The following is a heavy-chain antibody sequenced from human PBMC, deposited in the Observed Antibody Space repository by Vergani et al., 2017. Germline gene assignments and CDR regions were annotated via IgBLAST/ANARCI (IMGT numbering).Heavy chain of an antibody. D-gene: IGHD3-10*01. V-gene: IGHV4-61*02. J-gene: IGHJ6*02. Sequence: QVQLQESGPGLVKPSQTLSLTCTVSGGSISSGSYYWSWIRQPAGKGLEWIGRIYTSGSTNYNPYLKSRVTISVDTSKNQFYLKLSSVNAAYTAVDYCASSPLYGSGSYYRAKVAYYYYGMDVWGQGTTVTVSS. CDR3: ASSPLYGSGSYYRAKVAYYYYGMDV. CDR2: IYTSGST. CDR1: GGSISSGSYY.